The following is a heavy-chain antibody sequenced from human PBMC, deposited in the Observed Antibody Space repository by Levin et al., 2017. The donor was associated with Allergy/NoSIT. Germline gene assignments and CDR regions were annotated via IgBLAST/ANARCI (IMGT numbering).Heavy chain of an antibody. Sequence: SGPTLVKPTQTLTLTCTFSGFSLSTSGMCVSWIRQPPGKALEWLARIDWDDDKYYSTSLKTRLTISKDTSKNQVVLTMTNMDPVDTATYYCARARIAAAGKGVYYDYYMDGWGKGTTVTVSS. CDR3: ARARIAAAGKGVYYDYYMDG. CDR2: IDWDDDK. J-gene: IGHJ6*03. CDR1: GFSLSTSGMC. D-gene: IGHD6-13*01. V-gene: IGHV2-70*11.